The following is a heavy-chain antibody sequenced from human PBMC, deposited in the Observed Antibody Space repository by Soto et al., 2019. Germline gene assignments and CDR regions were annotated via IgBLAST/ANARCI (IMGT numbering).Heavy chain of an antibody. Sequence: PGGSLRLSCVASGITFGSRAMVWVRQAPGKGLEWVSTITANSGSTAYGDSVQGRFTISRDNSKSTLYLQMNSLRVEDTATYYCARSPEWPNRYFDYWGQGTLVTVSS. J-gene: IGHJ4*02. D-gene: IGHD3-3*01. CDR1: GITFGSRA. V-gene: IGHV3-23*01. CDR2: ITANSGST. CDR3: ARSPEWPNRYFDY.